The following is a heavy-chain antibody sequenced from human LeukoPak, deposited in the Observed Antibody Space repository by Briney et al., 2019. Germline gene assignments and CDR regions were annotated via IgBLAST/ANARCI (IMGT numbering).Heavy chain of an antibody. J-gene: IGHJ4*02. D-gene: IGHD3/OR15-3a*01. V-gene: IGHV3-30*04. CDR1: GFTFSNTA. CDR3: ARERTGFYAEY. Sequence: PGGSLRLSCAASGFTFSNTAMSWVRQTPGKGLEWVALISYDGSVQYYADSVKGRFTISRDSPKNTLYLQMNSLRPEDTAVYYCARERTGFYAEYWGQGTLVTVSS. CDR2: ISYDGSVQ.